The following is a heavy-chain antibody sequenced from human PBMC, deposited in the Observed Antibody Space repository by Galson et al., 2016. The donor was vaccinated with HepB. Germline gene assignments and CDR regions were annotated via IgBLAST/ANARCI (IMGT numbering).Heavy chain of an antibody. Sequence: TLSLTCTVSGGFISSGGYYWSWIRQHPGKGLEWIGYIYKSGTTYYNPSLKSRVTISVDTSKNQLSLKLSSVTAADTAVYYCARVGGSGSHYYFYMDVWGKGTTVTVSS. V-gene: IGHV4-31*03. CDR3: ARVGGSGSHYYFYMDV. CDR1: GGFISSGGYY. J-gene: IGHJ6*03. D-gene: IGHD3-10*01. CDR2: IYKSGTT.